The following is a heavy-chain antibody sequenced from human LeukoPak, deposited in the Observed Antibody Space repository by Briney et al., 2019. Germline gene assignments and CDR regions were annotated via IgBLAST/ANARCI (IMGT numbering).Heavy chain of an antibody. D-gene: IGHD2-15*01. CDR3: AREGVHFSGRSCVKAY. V-gene: IGHV3-7*03. J-gene: IGHJ4*02. CDR2: IKKDGSDK. CDR1: GFTFSTYW. Sequence: GGSLRLSCAASGFTFSTYWMRWVRQAPGKGLEWVANIKKDGSDKYYTDSVKGRFTISRDNAENSLYLQMNSLRAEDTAVYYCAREGVHFSGRSCVKAYWGQGTQVTVSS.